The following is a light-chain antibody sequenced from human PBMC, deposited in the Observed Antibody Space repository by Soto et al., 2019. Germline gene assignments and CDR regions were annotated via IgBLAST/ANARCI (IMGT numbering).Light chain of an antibody. J-gene: IGLJ3*02. CDR1: SSDVGSYNL. V-gene: IGLV2-23*01. CDR2: EGS. CDR3: CSYAGSSTWV. Sequence: QSVLTQPASVSGSPGQSITISCTGTSSDVGSYNLVSWYQQHPGKAPKLMIYEGSKRPSGVSKRFSGSKSGNTASLTISGLQAEDEADSYCCSYAGSSTWVFGGGTQLTVL.